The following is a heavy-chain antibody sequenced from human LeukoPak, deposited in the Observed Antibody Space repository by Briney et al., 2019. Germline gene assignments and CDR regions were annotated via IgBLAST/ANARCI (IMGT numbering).Heavy chain of an antibody. V-gene: IGHV3-21*01. CDR2: ISSSSSYI. D-gene: IGHD6-19*01. CDR3: ARVAGQWLVLTDYYYGMDV. CDR1: GFTFSSYS. J-gene: IGHJ6*02. Sequence: GGSLRLSCAASGFTFSSYSMNWVRQAPGKGLEWVSSISSSSSYIYYADSVKGRFTISRDNAKNSLYLQMNSLRAEDTAVYYCARVAGQWLVLTDYYYGMDVWGQGTTVTVSS.